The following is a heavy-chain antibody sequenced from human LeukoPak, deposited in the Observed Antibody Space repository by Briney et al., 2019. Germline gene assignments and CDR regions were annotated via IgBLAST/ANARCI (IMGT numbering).Heavy chain of an antibody. CDR2: ISSSSSYI. CDR1: GFTLSSYS. V-gene: IGHV3-21*01. CDR3: ARVSVDTAMVTPSGFDY. J-gene: IGHJ4*02. Sequence: GGSLRLSCAASGFTLSSYSMNWVRQAPGKGLEWVSSISSSSSYIYYADSVKGRFTISRDNAKNSLYLQMNSLRAEDTAVYYCARVSVDTAMVTPSGFDYWGQGTLVTVSS. D-gene: IGHD5-18*01.